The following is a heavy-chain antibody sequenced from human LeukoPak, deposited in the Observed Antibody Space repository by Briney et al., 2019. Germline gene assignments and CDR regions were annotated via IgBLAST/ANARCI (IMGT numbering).Heavy chain of an antibody. V-gene: IGHV3-21*01. CDR1: GFTFSSYS. Sequence: GGSLRLSCAASGFTFSSYSMNWVRQAPGKGLEWVSSISSSSSYIYYADSVKGRFTISRDNAKNSLYLQMNSLRAGDTAVYYCARNTYYDILTGSDPDAFDIWGQGTMVTVSS. CDR2: ISSSSSYI. D-gene: IGHD3-9*01. CDR3: ARNTYYDILTGSDPDAFDI. J-gene: IGHJ3*02.